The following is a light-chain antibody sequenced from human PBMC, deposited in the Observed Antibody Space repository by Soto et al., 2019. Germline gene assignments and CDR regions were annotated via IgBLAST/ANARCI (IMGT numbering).Light chain of an antibody. Sequence: EIVLTQSPATLSLSPGERVTLSCRASQNIFTYLAWYQQKPGQAPRLLIFDASTTVTGVPARFAGSGSGADFTLTISSLEPEDLAVYYCQQRYRWPITFGQGTRLEI. V-gene: IGKV3-11*01. J-gene: IGKJ5*01. CDR3: QQRYRWPIT. CDR2: DAS. CDR1: QNIFTY.